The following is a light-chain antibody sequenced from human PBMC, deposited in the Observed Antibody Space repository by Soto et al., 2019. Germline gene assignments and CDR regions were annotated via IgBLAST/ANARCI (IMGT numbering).Light chain of an antibody. CDR3: HQASSFPLS. J-gene: IGKJ4*01. CDR2: KAS. Sequence: DIQMTQSPSSVSASVGDTVTVSCRASQVISSWLAWYQQKPGRAPNLLIYKASTLQTGVPSRFSGSGSGTAFTLTITNLQPEDFATYYCHQASSFPLSFGGGTKVEIK. CDR1: QVISSW. V-gene: IGKV1-12*01.